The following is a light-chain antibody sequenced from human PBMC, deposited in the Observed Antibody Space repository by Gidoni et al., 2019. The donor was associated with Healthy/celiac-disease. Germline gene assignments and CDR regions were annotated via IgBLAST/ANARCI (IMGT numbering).Light chain of an antibody. CDR1: QGISSY. Sequence: DIQLTQSPSFLSASVGDRVTITCRASQGISSYLAWYQQKPGKAPKLLIYAASTLQSGVPSRFSGSGSGTEFTLTISSLQPEDFATYYCQQLNSYPPGLTFAGXTKVEIK. J-gene: IGKJ4*01. V-gene: IGKV1-9*01. CDR2: AAS. CDR3: QQLNSYPPGLT.